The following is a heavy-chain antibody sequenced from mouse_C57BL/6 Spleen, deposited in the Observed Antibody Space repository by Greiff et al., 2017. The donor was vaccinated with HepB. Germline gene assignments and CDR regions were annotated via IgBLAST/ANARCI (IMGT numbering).Heavy chain of an antibody. CDR2: INPNNGGT. D-gene: IGHD1-3*01. V-gene: IGHV1-26*01. Sequence: EVQLQQSGPELVKPGASVKISCKASGYTFTDYYMNWVKQSHGKSLEWIGDINPNNGGTSYNQKFKGKATLTVDKSSSTAYMELRSLTSEDSAVYYCARKGGRVVDYWGQGTTLTVSS. J-gene: IGHJ2*01. CDR1: GYTFTDYY. CDR3: ARKGGRVVDY.